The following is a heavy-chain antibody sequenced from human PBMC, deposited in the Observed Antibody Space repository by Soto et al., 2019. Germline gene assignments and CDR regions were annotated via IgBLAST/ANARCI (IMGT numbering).Heavy chain of an antibody. CDR1: GYTFTSYG. Sequence: QVQLVQSGAEVKKPGASVKVSCKASGYTFTSYGISWVRQAPGQGLEWMGWISAYNGNTNYAQKLQGRVTMTTDTSTSTAYMELRSLRSDDTAVYYCARRIRGIAVAGTLRGRPPLNYYYMYVWGKGTTVTVSS. J-gene: IGHJ6*03. D-gene: IGHD6-19*01. CDR3: ARRIRGIAVAGTLRGRPPLNYYYMYV. V-gene: IGHV1-18*01. CDR2: ISAYNGNT.